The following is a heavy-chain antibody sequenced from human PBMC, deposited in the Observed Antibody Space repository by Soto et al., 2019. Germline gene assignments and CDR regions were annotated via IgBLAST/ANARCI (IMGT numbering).Heavy chain of an antibody. J-gene: IGHJ5*02. D-gene: IGHD5-12*01. CDR3: AKSWLRLIEGGHFDP. V-gene: IGHV3-9*01. CDR2: ISWNSGSI. Sequence: GGSLRLCCVASGFTFDDYAMHWVRQAPGKGLEWVSGISWNSGSIGYADSVKGRFTISRDNAKNSLYLQLNSLRAEDTALYYCAKSWLRLIEGGHFDPWGQGTLVTVSS. CDR1: GFTFDDYA.